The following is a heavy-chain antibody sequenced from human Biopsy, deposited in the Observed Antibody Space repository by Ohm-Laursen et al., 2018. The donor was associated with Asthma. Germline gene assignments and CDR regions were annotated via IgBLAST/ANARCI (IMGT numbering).Heavy chain of an antibody. V-gene: IGHV4-61*01. CDR3: ARVPTTLRYFDL. CDR2: ISYSGST. CDR1: GGSVSIGSYY. J-gene: IGHJ2*01. D-gene: IGHD2-15*01. Sequence: SETLSLTCTVSGGSVSIGSYYWSWIRQPPGKGLAWVSYISYSGSTDYNPSLKSRLTISMDTSKNQFSLKLSFVTAADTTVYYCARVPTTLRYFDLWGRGTLVTVSS.